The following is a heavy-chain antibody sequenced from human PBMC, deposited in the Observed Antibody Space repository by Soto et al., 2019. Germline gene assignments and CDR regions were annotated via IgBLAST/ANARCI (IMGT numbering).Heavy chain of an antibody. CDR3: ARESGGATATLDYYYFYMDV. J-gene: IGHJ6*03. CDR2: INPNSGVT. Sequence: QVQLVQSGAEVKEPGASVTVSCRASGDRFSDYYMHWVRQAPGQGLEWMGWINPNSGVTKWAQKFQGWVTMTRDTSIRTVYMQLSRLGFDDTAIYYCARESGGATATLDYYYFYMDVWGTGTTVTVSS. D-gene: IGHD5-12*01. CDR1: GDRFSDYY. V-gene: IGHV1-2*04.